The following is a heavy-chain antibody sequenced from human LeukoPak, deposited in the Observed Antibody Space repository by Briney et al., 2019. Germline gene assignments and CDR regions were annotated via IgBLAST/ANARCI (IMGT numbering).Heavy chain of an antibody. Sequence: SETLSLTCTVSGGSISSNSYYWGWIRQPPGKGLEWIGSIYYSGSTYYNPSLKRRVTISVDTSKNQFSLKLSAVTAADTAVYYCAREVLGYCSSTSCYGFDPWGQGTLVTVSS. CDR2: IYYSGST. CDR3: AREVLGYCSSTSCYGFDP. J-gene: IGHJ5*02. D-gene: IGHD2-2*01. CDR1: GGSISSNSYY. V-gene: IGHV4-39*02.